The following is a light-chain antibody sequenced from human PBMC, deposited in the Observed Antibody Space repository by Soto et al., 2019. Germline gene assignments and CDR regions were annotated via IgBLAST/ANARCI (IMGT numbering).Light chain of an antibody. V-gene: IGLV1-44*01. CDR3: AAWDGSMNNVL. CDR2: GDN. CDR1: GSSIGTNT. Sequence: QSVLTQPPSASGTPGQRVTISCSGSGSSIGTNTVNWYRQLPGTAPKLLIYGDNQRPSGVPDRFSGSKSCTSASLAISGLQSDDDAEYYCAAWDGSMNNVLFGGGTKLTVL. J-gene: IGLJ2*01.